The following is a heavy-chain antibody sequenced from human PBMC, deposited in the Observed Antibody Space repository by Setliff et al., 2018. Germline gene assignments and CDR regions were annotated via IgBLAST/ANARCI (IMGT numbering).Heavy chain of an antibody. CDR2: IYHNGNT. Sequence: SETLSLTCTVSGGSISPYSWSWIRQPPGKGLEWIGYIYHNGNTNFNPSLKTRLTMSVDTSKNQFALNLRSVTAADTAVYYCVRDRTAYSYGLDVWGQGTTGTVS. CDR3: VRDRTAYSYGLDV. D-gene: IGHD5-18*01. CDR1: GGSISPYS. J-gene: IGHJ6*02. V-gene: IGHV4-59*01.